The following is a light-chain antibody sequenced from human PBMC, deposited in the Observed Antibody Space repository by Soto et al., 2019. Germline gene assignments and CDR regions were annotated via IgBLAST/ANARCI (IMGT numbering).Light chain of an antibody. CDR3: QHYNSYSEA. CDR1: QTISSW. CDR2: KAS. Sequence: EIQMTQSPSTLSRSVGDRLTITCRASQTISSWLAWYQQKPGKAHKXLIYKASTLKSGVPSRFSGSGSGTEFTITISSLQPDDFETYYCQHYNSYSEAFGQGTKVEIK. V-gene: IGKV1-5*03. J-gene: IGKJ1*01.